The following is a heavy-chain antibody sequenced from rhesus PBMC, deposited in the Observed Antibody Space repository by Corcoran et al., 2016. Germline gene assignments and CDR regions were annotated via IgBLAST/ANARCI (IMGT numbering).Heavy chain of an antibody. J-gene: IGHJ4*01. CDR2: ISESSGRT. CDR3: ASPGYSSWSTLFY. V-gene: IGHV4-99*01. D-gene: IGHD6-13*01. Sequence: QVQLQASGPGLVKTSETLSLTCAVSGYSISSVYYWVWIRPPPRTGLEYIGYISESSGRTYYKPALKSRVTIAKETSKKQVSLKLSSVTAADTAVYYCASPGYSSWSTLFYWGQGVLVTVSS. CDR1: GYSISSVYY.